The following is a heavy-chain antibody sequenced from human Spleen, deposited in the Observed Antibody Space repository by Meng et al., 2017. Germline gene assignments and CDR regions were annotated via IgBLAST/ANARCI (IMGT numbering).Heavy chain of an antibody. Sequence: QVQLQQWGAGLLKPSETLSLTCGVYGGSFSGYYWTWIRQPPGKGLEWIGEIPHRGSSAYNPSLKSRVSRSIDKSKNQFSLKLTSVTAADTAVYHCLRGSGGSVWGQGTLVTVSS. CDR3: LRGSGGSV. V-gene: IGHV4-34*01. CDR1: GGSFSGYY. CDR2: IPHRGSS. D-gene: IGHD3-10*01. J-gene: IGHJ1*01.